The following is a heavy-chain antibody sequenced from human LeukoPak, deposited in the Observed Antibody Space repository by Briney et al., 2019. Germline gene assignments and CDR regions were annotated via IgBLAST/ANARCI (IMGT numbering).Heavy chain of an antibody. Sequence: GGSLRLSCAASGFTFSSYAMSWVRQASGKGLEWVGRIRSKANSYATAYAASVKGRFTISRDDSKNTAYLQMNSLKTEDTAVYYCTRLGAGYNDYWGQGTLVTVSS. D-gene: IGHD5-24*01. CDR3: TRLGAGYNDY. V-gene: IGHV3-73*01. CDR2: IRSKANSYAT. J-gene: IGHJ4*02. CDR1: GFTFSSYA.